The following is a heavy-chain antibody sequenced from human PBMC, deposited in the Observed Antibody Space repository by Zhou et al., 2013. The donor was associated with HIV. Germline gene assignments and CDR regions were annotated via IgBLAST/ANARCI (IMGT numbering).Heavy chain of an antibody. V-gene: IGHV4-38-2*01. CDR3: ATSLGYRSGWYNY. Sequence: QVQLQESGPGLVKPSETLSLICAVSGYSLISGYYWGWIRQPPGKGLEWIGNIHHSGSTYYNPSLKSRVTISVDTSKNQFSLKLSSVTAADTAVYYCATSLGYRSGWYNYWGQGTLVTVSS. CDR1: GYSLISGYY. CDR2: IHHSGST. D-gene: IGHD6-19*01. J-gene: IGHJ4*02.